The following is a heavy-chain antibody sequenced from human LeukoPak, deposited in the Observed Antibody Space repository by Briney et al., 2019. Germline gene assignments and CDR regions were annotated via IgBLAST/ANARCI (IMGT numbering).Heavy chain of an antibody. D-gene: IGHD6-13*01. J-gene: IGHJ4*02. CDR2: IIPILGIA. CDR3: ARAYSSSWYGAYYFDY. Sequence: ASVTVSCKASGGTFSSYAISWVRQAPGQGLEWMGRIIPILGIANYAQKFQGRATITADKSTSTAYMELSSLRSEDTAVYYCARAYSSSWYGAYYFDYWGQGTLVTVSS. CDR1: GGTFSSYA. V-gene: IGHV1-69*04.